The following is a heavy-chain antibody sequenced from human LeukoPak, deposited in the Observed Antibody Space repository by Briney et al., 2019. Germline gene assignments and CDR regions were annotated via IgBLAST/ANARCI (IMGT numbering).Heavy chain of an antibody. CDR3: ARVGGFDSSGYYGGY. D-gene: IGHD3-22*01. CDR2: IKQDGSGK. J-gene: IGHJ4*02. V-gene: IGHV3-7*01. CDR1: GFTFSSYW. Sequence: PGGSLRLSCAASGFTFSSYWMSWVRQAPGKGLEWVANIKQDGSGKYYVDSVKGRFTISRDNAKNSLYLQMNSLRAEDTAVYYCARVGGFDSSGYYGGYWGQGTLVTVSS.